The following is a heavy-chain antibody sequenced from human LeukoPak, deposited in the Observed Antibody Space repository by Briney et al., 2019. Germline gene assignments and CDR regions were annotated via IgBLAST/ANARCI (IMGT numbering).Heavy chain of an antibody. J-gene: IGHJ4*02. Sequence: ASVKVSCKVSGDTLTAFSMDWVRQAPGKGLEWVGGFDPERARTIYAQKFQGRVTMAEDTSSDTAYMELSSLRSEDTAIYYCATDLSNYYDNSGYTWWGQGTLATASS. CDR1: GDTLTAFS. CDR3: ATDLSNYYDNSGYTW. D-gene: IGHD3-22*01. V-gene: IGHV1-24*01. CDR2: FDPERART.